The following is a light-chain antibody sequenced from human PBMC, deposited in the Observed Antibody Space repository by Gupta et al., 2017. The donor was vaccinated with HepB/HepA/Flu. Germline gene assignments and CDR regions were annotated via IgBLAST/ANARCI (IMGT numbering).Light chain of an antibody. CDR1: SSNSGSNY. Sequence: QSVLPQPPSASGTPGQRVTISCSGSSSNSGSNYVYWYQQLPGTAPKLLIYRNNQRPSGVPDRVSGSKSGTSASLAIXGXRSEDEXDYYCAAWDDSLSGRVFGGGTKLTVL. CDR3: AAWDDSLSGRV. V-gene: IGLV1-47*01. J-gene: IGLJ3*02. CDR2: RNN.